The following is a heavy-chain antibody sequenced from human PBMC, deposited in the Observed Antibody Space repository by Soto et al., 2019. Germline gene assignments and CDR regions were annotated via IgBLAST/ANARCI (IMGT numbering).Heavy chain of an antibody. Sequence: QVQLVESGGGVVQPGRSLRLSCAASGFTFSNSGMHWVRQAPGKGLEWVAVISSDGNTQFYADSVKGRFSISRDNSKNTVYLDMNSLRADDADVYYCTGQIASGHWGQGTLVTVSS. CDR1: GFTFSNSG. CDR3: TGQIASGH. J-gene: IGHJ4*02. D-gene: IGHD7-27*01. CDR2: ISSDGNTQ. V-gene: IGHV3-30*03.